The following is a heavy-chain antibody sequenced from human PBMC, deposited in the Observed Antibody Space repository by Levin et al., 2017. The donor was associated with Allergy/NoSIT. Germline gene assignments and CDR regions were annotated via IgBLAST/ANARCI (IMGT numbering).Heavy chain of an antibody. CDR3: ARGDSYDAFDI. J-gene: IGHJ3*02. V-gene: IGHV3-74*01. CDR2: INSDGSST. D-gene: IGHD2-21*01. CDR1: GFTFSSYW. Sequence: GGSLRLSCAASGFTFSSYWMHWVRQAPGKGLVWVSRINSDGSSTSYADSVKGRFTISRDNAKNTLYLQMNSLRAEDTAVYYCARGDSYDAFDIWGQGTMVTVSS.